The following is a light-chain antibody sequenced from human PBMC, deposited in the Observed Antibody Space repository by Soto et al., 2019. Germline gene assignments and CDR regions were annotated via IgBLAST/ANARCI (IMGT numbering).Light chain of an antibody. CDR2: ATS. CDR3: QQYGDWPLT. Sequence: EIVLTQSPATLSVSPGERATLSCRASQSVGNDFAWYQQKPGQAPRVLIFATSTRATGVPARFSGSGSGTEFTLTISSLQSEDFAVYYCQQYGDWPLTFGGGAKVELE. J-gene: IGKJ4*01. V-gene: IGKV3-15*01. CDR1: QSVGND.